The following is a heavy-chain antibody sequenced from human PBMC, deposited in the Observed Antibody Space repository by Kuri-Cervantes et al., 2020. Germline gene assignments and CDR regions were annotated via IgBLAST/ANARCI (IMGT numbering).Heavy chain of an antibody. CDR3: AREASYCDDY. D-gene: IGHD2-21*02. V-gene: IGHV4-59*01. Sequence: GSLRLSCTVSGGSISSYYWSWIRQPPGKGLEWIGYIYYSGSTNYNPSLKSRVTISVDTSKNQFSLKLSSVTAADTAVYYCAREASYCDDYWGQGTLVTVSS. CDR1: GGSISSYY. J-gene: IGHJ4*02. CDR2: IYYSGST.